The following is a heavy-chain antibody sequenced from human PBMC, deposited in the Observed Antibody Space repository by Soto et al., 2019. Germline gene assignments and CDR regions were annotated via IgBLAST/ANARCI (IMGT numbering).Heavy chain of an antibody. CDR2: LYSGGIT. CDR3: ARGLPLGDIVEGGDRGFTYYNYGMDV. Sequence: PSETLSLTCTVSGGSISAYYWSWVRQPAGKGLEWIGRLYSGGITNDNPSLKSRVTKSVETSKKQFSLKLSSVTAADTAVYYCARGLPLGDIVEGGDRGFTYYNYGMDVWGQGTAVTVSS. D-gene: IGHD2-15*01. V-gene: IGHV4-4*07. CDR1: GGSISAYY. J-gene: IGHJ6*02.